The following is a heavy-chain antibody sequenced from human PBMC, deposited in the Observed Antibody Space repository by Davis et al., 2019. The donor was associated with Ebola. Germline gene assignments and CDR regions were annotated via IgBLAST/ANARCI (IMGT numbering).Heavy chain of an antibody. V-gene: IGHV3-30*18. CDR1: GFTFSSYG. D-gene: IGHD4-17*01. Sequence: GESLKISCAASGFTFSSYGMHWVRQAPGKGLEWVAVISYDGSNKYYADSVKGRFTISRDNSKNTLNLQMNSLRIEDTAVYYCAKVATTTVTTCDYWGQGTLVTVSS. J-gene: IGHJ4*02. CDR2: ISYDGSNK. CDR3: AKVATTTVTTCDY.